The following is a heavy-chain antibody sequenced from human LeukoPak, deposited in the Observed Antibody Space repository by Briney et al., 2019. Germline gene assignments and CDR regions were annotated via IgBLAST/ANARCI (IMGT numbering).Heavy chain of an antibody. D-gene: IGHD3-22*01. Sequence: SVKVSCKASGGTFSSYAISWVRQAPGQGLEWMGGIIPIFGTANYAQKFQGRVTITADKSTSTAYMELSSLRSEDTAVYYCAREKMINYYDSSGYYYLDYWGQGTLVTVSS. CDR2: IIPIFGTA. V-gene: IGHV1-69*06. CDR1: GGTFSSYA. CDR3: AREKMINYYDSSGYYYLDY. J-gene: IGHJ4*02.